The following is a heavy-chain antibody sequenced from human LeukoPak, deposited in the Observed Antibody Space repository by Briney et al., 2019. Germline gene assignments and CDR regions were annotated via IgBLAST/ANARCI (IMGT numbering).Heavy chain of an antibody. CDR1: GFTFSSYE. Sequence: GGSLRLSCAASGFTFSSYEMNWVRQAPGKGLEWVSYISSSGSTIYYADSVKGRFTISRDNAKNSLYLQLNSLRAEDTAVYYCAKGGVFGVVSVFDYWGQGTLVTVSS. CDR3: AKGGVFGVVSVFDY. V-gene: IGHV3-48*03. CDR2: ISSSGSTI. J-gene: IGHJ4*02. D-gene: IGHD3-3*01.